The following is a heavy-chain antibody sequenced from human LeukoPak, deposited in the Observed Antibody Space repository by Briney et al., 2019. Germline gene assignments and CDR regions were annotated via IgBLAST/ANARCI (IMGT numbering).Heavy chain of an antibody. CDR2: IYYSGST. CDR1: GGSISSYY. D-gene: IGHD6-6*01. CDR3: ARSPYSSSRYFDY. J-gene: IGHJ4*02. Sequence: SETLSLTCTVSGGSISSYYWSWIRQPPGKGLEWIGYIYYSGSTNYNPSLKSRVTISVDTSKNQFSLKLSSVTAADTAVYYCARSPYSSSRYFDYWGQGTLVTVSS. V-gene: IGHV4-59*08.